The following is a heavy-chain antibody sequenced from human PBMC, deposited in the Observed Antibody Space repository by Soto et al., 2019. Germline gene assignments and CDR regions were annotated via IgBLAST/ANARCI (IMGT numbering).Heavy chain of an antibody. J-gene: IGHJ5*02. D-gene: IGHD2-15*01. CDR3: AREAAENRLDP. Sequence: SETLSLTCTVSGGSVTSGSYYWSWIRQPPGKGLEWIGYIFHSGSTSYNPYLKSRVTTSVDTSKNQFFLKLRSMTAADTAVYYCAREAAENRLDPWGQGTRVTVSS. V-gene: IGHV4-61*01. CDR2: IFHSGST. CDR1: GGSVTSGSYY.